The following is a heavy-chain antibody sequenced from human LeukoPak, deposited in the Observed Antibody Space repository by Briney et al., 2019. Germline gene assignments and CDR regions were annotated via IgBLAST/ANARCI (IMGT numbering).Heavy chain of an antibody. V-gene: IGHV3-21*01. J-gene: IGHJ4*02. Sequence: PGGSLRLSCAASGFTFSSYSMNWVRQAPGKGLEWVSSISSSSSYIYYADSVKGRFTISRDNAKNTLYLQMNGLRAEDTSVYFCARGSYPYYFDYWGQGTLVTVSS. CDR1: GFTFSSYS. CDR2: ISSSSSYI. D-gene: IGHD3-10*01. CDR3: ARGSYPYYFDY.